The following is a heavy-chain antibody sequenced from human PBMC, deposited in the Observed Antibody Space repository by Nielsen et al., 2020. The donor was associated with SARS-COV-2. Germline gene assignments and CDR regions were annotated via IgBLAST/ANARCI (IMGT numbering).Heavy chain of an antibody. CDR3: AGGADFWSGTQRYYMDV. J-gene: IGHJ6*03. CDR1: GFTFSSTY. Sequence: GRSLRLSCSASGFTFSSTYMDWVRQAPGQGLVWVSRINPSGSGTAYADSVKGRFAVSRDNAGNTVVLQIHSLRVEDTAVYYCAGGADFWSGTQRYYMDVWGKGTTVTVSS. V-gene: IGHV3-74*01. CDR2: INPSGSGT. D-gene: IGHD3-3*01.